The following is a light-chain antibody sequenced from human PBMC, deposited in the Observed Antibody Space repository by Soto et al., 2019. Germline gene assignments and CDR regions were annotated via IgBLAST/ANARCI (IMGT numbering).Light chain of an antibody. J-gene: IGKJ1*01. Sequence: EIVLTQSPATLSFSPGERATLSCRASQSVSSYLAWYQQKPGQAPRLLIYAASTRATGIPARFSGSGSGTDFTLTITSLEPEDFAVYYCQQRSNWPPTFGQGTKVDI. CDR3: QQRSNWPPT. CDR1: QSVSSY. V-gene: IGKV3-11*01. CDR2: AAS.